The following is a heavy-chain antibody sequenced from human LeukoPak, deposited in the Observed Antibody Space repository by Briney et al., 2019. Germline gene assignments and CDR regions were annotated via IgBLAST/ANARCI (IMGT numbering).Heavy chain of an antibody. CDR2: ISSSGTI. D-gene: IGHD1/OR15-1a*01. CDR3: ARDQGNWNIDY. J-gene: IGHJ4*02. Sequence: GGSLRLSCAASGFTFSTYSMNWVRQAPGKGLEWVSYISSSGTIYYADSVKGRFTISRDNAKNSLYLQMNGLRAEDTAVYYCARDQGNWNIDYWGQGTLVTVSS. CDR1: GFTFSTYS. V-gene: IGHV3-48*04.